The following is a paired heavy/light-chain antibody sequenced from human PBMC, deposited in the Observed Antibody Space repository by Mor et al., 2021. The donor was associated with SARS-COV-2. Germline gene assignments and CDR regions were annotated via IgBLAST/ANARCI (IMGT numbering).Heavy chain of an antibody. V-gene: IGHV3-72*01. CDR1: GFTLSDHY. Sequence: EVQLVQSGGGLVQPGRSLRLSCAVSGFTLSDHYMDWVRQAPGKGLEWVGRTKNKVNAYILEYAASVRGRFTISRDASKNSLYLQMTALKTEDTAMYYCAAWISGSPRYWGQGTLVTVSS. CDR2: TKNKVNAYIL. D-gene: IGHD3-10*01. CDR3: AAWISGSPRY. J-gene: IGHJ4*02.
Light chain of an antibody. CDR2: FAS. V-gene: IGKV4-1*01. CDR1: QSVLYTSDNKNF. J-gene: IGKJ2*01. Sequence: DIVMNQSPDSLAVSLGERATINCKSSQSVLYTSDNKNFLTWYQQKAGQPPKVLIYFASTRESGVPDRFSASGTGTDFTLTISSLQAEDVAVYYCQQYFSPPYTFGQGSKLEIK. CDR3: QQYFSPPYT.